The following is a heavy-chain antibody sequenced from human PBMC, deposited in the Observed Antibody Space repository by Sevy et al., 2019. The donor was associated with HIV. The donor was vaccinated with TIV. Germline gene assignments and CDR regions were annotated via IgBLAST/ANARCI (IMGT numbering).Heavy chain of an antibody. J-gene: IGHJ4*02. CDR1: GFTFSKYS. D-gene: IGHD2-8*01. CDR2: LSFGCGEI. V-gene: IGHV3-23*01. Sequence: GGSLRLSCAASGFTFSKYSMSWVRQPPGKGLEWVSTLSFGCGEINYADSVKGRFTISRENSKSSVYLQMNNLRPEDTAVYYCAMEGCTKPHDYWGQGTLITVSS. CDR3: AMEGCTKPHDY.